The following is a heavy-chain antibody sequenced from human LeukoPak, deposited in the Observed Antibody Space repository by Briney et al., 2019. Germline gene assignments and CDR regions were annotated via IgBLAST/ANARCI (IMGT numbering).Heavy chain of an antibody. Sequence: GGSLRLSCAASGFTFSDYTVHWVRQAPGKGREYVSGISLNAASTYYVNSVKGRFTISRDNSKNTLYLQMGSLRAEDTAVYYCARERLIDNFYYYMDVWGKGTTVTVSS. CDR2: ISLNAAST. D-gene: IGHD6-25*01. CDR3: ARERLIDNFYYYMDV. J-gene: IGHJ6*03. CDR1: GFTFSDYT. V-gene: IGHV3-64*01.